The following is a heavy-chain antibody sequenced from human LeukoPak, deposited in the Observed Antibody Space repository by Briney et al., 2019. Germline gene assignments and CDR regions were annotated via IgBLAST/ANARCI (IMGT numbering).Heavy chain of an antibody. CDR3: ARDYSYSYDQ. D-gene: IGHD3-10*01. J-gene: IGHJ4*02. CDR2: INGDGSTT. CDR1: GFTFRSYW. Sequence: GGSLRLSCAASGFTFRSYWMHWVRQAPGRGLVWVSHINGDGSTTTCADSVKGRFTISRDTAKNTLYLQVNSPRPEDTAVYYCARDYSYSYDQWGQGTLVTVSS. V-gene: IGHV3-74*01.